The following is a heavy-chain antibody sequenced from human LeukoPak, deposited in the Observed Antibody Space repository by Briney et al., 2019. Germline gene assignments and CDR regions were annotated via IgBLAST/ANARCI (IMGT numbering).Heavy chain of an antibody. J-gene: IGHJ6*03. CDR3: AGLRATGTWRGYMDV. CDR2: FYNSEST. Sequence: SETLSLTCTVSGDSISSPSYYWGWIRQPPGKGLEWIGSFYNSESTYYNPSLRSRLTISVGTSKNLFSLKLSSVTAADTAKFYCAGLRATGTWRGYMDVWGKGTTVIVSS. D-gene: IGHD6-13*01. CDR1: GDSISSPSYY. V-gene: IGHV4-39*02.